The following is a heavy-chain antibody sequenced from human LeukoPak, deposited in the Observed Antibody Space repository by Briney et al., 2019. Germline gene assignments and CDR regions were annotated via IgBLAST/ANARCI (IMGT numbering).Heavy chain of an antibody. D-gene: IGHD3-10*01. V-gene: IGHV3-30*02. J-gene: IGHJ3*02. CDR3: AKEGDYYGSGSYRDGFDI. CDR1: GFTFSSYG. Sequence: GGSLRLSCAASGFTFSSYGMHWVRQAPGKGLEWVAFIRYDGSNKYYADSVKGRFTISRDSFKNTLYLQMNSLRPEDTAVYYCAKEGDYYGSGSYRDGFDIWGQGTRATVSS. CDR2: IRYDGSNK.